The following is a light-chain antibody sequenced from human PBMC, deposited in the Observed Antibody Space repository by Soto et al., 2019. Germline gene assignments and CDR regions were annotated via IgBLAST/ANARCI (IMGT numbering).Light chain of an antibody. Sequence: AIRMTQSPSSLSASTGDRVTITCRASQGISSYLAWYQQKPGKAPKLLIYDASSLESGVPSRFSGSGSGTDFTLTISSLQPEDFATYYCQQFNNYVTFGQGTRLEIK. V-gene: IGKV1-8*01. CDR3: QQFNNYVT. CDR2: DAS. CDR1: QGISSY. J-gene: IGKJ5*01.